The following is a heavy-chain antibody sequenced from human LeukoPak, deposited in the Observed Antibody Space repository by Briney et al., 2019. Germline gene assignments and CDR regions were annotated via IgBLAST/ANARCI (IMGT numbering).Heavy chain of an antibody. CDR3: ARAGEWELSDAFDI. CDR1: GGSISSGSYY. D-gene: IGHD1-26*01. J-gene: IGHJ3*02. V-gene: IGHV4-61*02. Sequence: SETLSLTCTVSGGSISSGSYYWSWIRQPAGKGLELIGRIYISGSTNYNPSLKSRVTISVDTSKNQFSLKLSSVTAADTAVYYCARAGEWELSDAFDIWGQGTMVTVSS. CDR2: IYISGST.